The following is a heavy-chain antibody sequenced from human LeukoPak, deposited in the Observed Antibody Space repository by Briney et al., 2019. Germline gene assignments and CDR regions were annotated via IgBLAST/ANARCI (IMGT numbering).Heavy chain of an antibody. D-gene: IGHD3-10*01. CDR2: ISGSGGST. Sequence: PGGSLRLSCAASEFTFSKAWMSWVRQAPGKGLEWVSAISGSGGSTYYADSVKGRFTISRDNSKNTLYLQMNSLRAEDTAVYYCANHYGSGSYYNSGYYGMDVWGQGTTVTVSS. CDR1: EFTFSKAW. V-gene: IGHV3-23*01. CDR3: ANHYGSGSYYNSGYYGMDV. J-gene: IGHJ6*02.